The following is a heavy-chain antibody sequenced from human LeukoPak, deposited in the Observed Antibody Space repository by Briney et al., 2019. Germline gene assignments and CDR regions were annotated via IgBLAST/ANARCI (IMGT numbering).Heavy chain of an antibody. CDR2: ISGSGGST. D-gene: IGHD5-12*01. V-gene: IGHV3-23*01. J-gene: IGHJ4*02. CDR3: AKDSGGESFDY. CDR1: GFTFSSSA. Sequence: GGSLRLSCAASGFTFSSSAMSWVRQVPGKGLEWVSAISGSGGSTYYADSVKGRFTISRDNSKNTLYLQMNSLRAEDTAVYYCAKDSGGESFDYWGQGTLVTVSS.